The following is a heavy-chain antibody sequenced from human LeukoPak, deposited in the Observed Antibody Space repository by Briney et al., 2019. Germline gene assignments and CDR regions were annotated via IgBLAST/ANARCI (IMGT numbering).Heavy chain of an antibody. Sequence: SETLSLTCTVSGGSISSGGYYWSWVRQHPGKGLEWIGYIYYTGSTYYNPSLKSRLSISLDTPNNQFSLKLNSVTAADTAVYYCASHCSGGTCYRYFFDSWGQGTLVTVSS. CDR2: IYYTGST. J-gene: IGHJ4*02. CDR3: ASHCSGGTCYRYFFDS. V-gene: IGHV4-31*03. CDR1: GGSISSGGYY. D-gene: IGHD2-15*01.